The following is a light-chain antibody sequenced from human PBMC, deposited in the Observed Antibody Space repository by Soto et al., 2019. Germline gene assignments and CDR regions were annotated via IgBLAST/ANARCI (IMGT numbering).Light chain of an antibody. CDR3: QQYNNWPRT. Sequence: EVAVAQTPFTLSVSPWERATLSCRASQRVNINLAWYQQKPGQAPRLLIYGASTRATGIPARFSGSGSGTEFTLTISSLQSEDFGVYYCQQYNNWPRTFGQGTKVDSK. V-gene: IGKV3-15*01. CDR2: GAS. CDR1: QRVNIN. J-gene: IGKJ1*01.